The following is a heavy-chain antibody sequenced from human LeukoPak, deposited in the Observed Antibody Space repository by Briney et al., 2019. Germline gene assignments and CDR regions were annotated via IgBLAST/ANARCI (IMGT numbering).Heavy chain of an antibody. CDR1: GGAISTIGYY. J-gene: IGHJ4*02. V-gene: IGHV4-39*01. Sequence: SETLSFTCTASGGAISTIGYYWGWVRQPPGKGLEWIGNIYYSGSTNYNPSLKSRVTISVDTSKNQFSLKVSSVTAADTAVYYCARSNHCTTTSCFSFDHWGQGTLVTVSS. CDR3: ARSNHCTTTSCFSFDH. CDR2: IYYSGST. D-gene: IGHD2-2*01.